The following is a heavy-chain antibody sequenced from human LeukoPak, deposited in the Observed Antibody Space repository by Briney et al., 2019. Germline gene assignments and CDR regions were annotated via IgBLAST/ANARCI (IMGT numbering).Heavy chain of an antibody. CDR1: GFTCSSYR. Sequence: GGSLRLSCAASGFTCSSYRMSWDRQAQGQGLEGVANTKQDGSEKYYVDSVKGRFTISRDNAKNSLYLNMNSPRAEDAAVYDWGKVEAVAGLDYFYYWGQETLVTVSS. CDR2: TKQDGSEK. D-gene: IGHD6-19*01. V-gene: IGHV3-7*01. J-gene: IGHJ4*02. CDR3: GKVEAVAGLDYFYY.